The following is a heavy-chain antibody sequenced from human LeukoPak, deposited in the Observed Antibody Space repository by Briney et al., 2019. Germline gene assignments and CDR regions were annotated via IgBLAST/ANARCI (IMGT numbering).Heavy chain of an antibody. CDR3: AREIRTSSSWFDY. CDR2: IKQDGSEK. V-gene: IGHV3-7*01. D-gene: IGHD6-13*01. CDR1: GFTFSSYW. Sequence: GGSLRLSCATSGFTFSSYWMSWVRQAPGKGLEWVANIKQDGSEKYYVDSVKGRFTISRDNAKNSLYLQMNSLRAEDTAVYYCAREIRTSSSWFDYWGQGTLVTVSS. J-gene: IGHJ4*02.